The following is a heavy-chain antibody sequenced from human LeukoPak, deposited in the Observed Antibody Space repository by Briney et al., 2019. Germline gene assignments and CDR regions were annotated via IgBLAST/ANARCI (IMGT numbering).Heavy chain of an antibody. CDR2: INHSGST. CDR1: GGSFSGHY. J-gene: IGHJ4*02. D-gene: IGHD1-26*01. CDR3: ARSGSYFRFFSY. V-gene: IGHV4-34*01. Sequence: SETLSLTCAVYGGSFSGHYWSWIRQPPGKGLEWIGEINHSGSTNYNPSLKSRVTISVDTSKNQFYLKLSSVTAADTAVYYCARSGSYFRFFSYWGQGTLVTVSS.